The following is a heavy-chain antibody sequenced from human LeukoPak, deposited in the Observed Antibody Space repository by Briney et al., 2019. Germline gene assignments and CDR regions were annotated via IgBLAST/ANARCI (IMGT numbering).Heavy chain of an antibody. CDR3: ARASGQLWLLRPFDY. CDR1: GGTFSSYA. J-gene: IGHJ4*02. Sequence: SVTVSCTASGGTFSSYAISWVRQAPGQGLEWMGGIIPIFGTANYAQKFQGRVTITADESTSTAYMELSSLRSEDTAVYYCARASGQLWLLRPFDYWGQGTLVTVSS. CDR2: IIPIFGTA. V-gene: IGHV1-69*01. D-gene: IGHD5-18*01.